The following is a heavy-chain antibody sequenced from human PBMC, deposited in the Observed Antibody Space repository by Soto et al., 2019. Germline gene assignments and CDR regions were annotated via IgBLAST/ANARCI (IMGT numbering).Heavy chain of an antibody. J-gene: IGHJ6*02. CDR3: ARVSGCSGGSCYSRYYYGMDV. CDR2: IYYSGST. CDR1: GGSISSGGYY. V-gene: IGHV4-31*03. Sequence: SETLSLTCTVSGGSISSGGYYWSWIRQHPGKGLEWIGYIYYSGSTYYNPSLKSRVTISVDTSKNQFSLKLSSVTAADTAVYYCARVSGCSGGSCYSRYYYGMDVWGQGTTVTVSS. D-gene: IGHD2-15*01.